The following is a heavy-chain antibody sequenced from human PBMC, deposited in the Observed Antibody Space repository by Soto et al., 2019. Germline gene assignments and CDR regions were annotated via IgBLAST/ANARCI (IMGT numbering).Heavy chain of an antibody. V-gene: IGHV2-5*02. CDR1: GFSLNTVGVG. D-gene: IGHD3-10*01. CDR3: VRNWRYYGGDYYYGMDA. CDR2: ICWDDDE. J-gene: IGHJ6*02. Sequence: ITLKESGPTLVKPTQTITLTCTFSGFSLNTVGVGVGWVRQPRGKAMEWLALICWDDDERYRPALRSRLNITKDTINNQVVLTMTNMDPEDTATYYCVRNWRYYGGDYYYGMDAWGQGTTVTVSS.